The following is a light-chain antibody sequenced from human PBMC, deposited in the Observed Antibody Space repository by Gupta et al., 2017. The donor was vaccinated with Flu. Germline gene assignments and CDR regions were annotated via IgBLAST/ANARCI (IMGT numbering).Light chain of an antibody. Sequence: QSALTQPPSASGSPGQSVTISCTGPSSDVGGYNYVSWYQQHPGKAPKLLIFEVYKRPSGVPDRFSASMSGNTASLTVSGLQAEDEAVYHCSSYAGSNNLLFGGGTKLTVL. CDR1: SSDVGGYNY. CDR3: SSYAGSNNLL. V-gene: IGLV2-8*01. J-gene: IGLJ2*01. CDR2: EVY.